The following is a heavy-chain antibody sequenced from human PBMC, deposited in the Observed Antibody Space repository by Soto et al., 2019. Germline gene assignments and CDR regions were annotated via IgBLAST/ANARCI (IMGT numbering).Heavy chain of an antibody. Sequence: QVQLQESGPGLVKPSGTLSLTCGVSGGSITSTNWWTWVRQPPGMGMELIGEIYHTGNTNYNPSLMSRVTISIDKSTNQFSLKLSSVTAADTAVYFCARMFSYGAGSDVYWGPGTLVTASS. CDR3: ARMFSYGAGSDVY. J-gene: IGHJ4*02. D-gene: IGHD3-10*01. CDR1: GGSITSTNW. CDR2: IYHTGNT. V-gene: IGHV4-4*02.